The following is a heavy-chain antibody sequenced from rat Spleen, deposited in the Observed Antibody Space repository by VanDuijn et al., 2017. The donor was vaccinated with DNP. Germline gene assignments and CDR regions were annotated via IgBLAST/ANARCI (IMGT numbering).Heavy chain of an antibody. CDR1: GFSLTSNG. J-gene: IGHJ2*01. Sequence: QVQLKESGPGLVQPSQTLSLTCTVSGFSLTSNGVSWVRQPPGKGLEWIAAISSGGSTYYNSALNSRLSISRDTSKSQVFLKMNSLQHDTTAIYFCTRFNSGYYFDYWGQGVMVTVSS. V-gene: IGHV2S12*01. CDR3: TRFNSGYYFDY. CDR2: ISSGGST. D-gene: IGHD4-3*01.